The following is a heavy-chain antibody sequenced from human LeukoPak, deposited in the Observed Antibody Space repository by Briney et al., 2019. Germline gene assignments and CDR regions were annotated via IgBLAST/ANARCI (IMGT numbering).Heavy chain of an antibody. CDR1: GFTFSHHG. CDR3: AKDRRTLEWLFGSLDS. V-gene: IGHV3-30*02. Sequence: GGSLRLSCAASGFTFSHHGIHWVRQAPGKRLEWVAFVRYDGLNKYYAVSVKGRFIISKDNSRNTVYLQMNTLRPEDTAVYYCAKDRRTLEWLFGSLDSWGQGTLVTVSS. D-gene: IGHD3-3*01. J-gene: IGHJ4*02. CDR2: VRYDGLNK.